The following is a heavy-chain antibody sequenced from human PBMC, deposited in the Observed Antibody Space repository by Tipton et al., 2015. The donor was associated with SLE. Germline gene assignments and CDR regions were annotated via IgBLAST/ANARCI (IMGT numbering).Heavy chain of an antibody. D-gene: IGHD3-3*01. CDR1: GGSFSGYY. Sequence: TLSLTCAVYGGSFSGYYWSWIRQPPGKGLEWIGEINYSGSTYYNPSLKSRVTISVDTSKNQFSLKLSSVTAADTAVYYCARVSRFLEMGYFDYWGQGTLVTVSS. CDR3: ARVSRFLEMGYFDY. V-gene: IGHV4-34*01. J-gene: IGHJ4*02. CDR2: INYSGST.